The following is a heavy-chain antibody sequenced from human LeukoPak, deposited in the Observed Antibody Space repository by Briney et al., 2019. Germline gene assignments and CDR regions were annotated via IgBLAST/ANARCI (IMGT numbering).Heavy chain of an antibody. V-gene: IGHV1-2*02. CDR2: INLNSGGT. J-gene: IGHJ4*02. D-gene: IGHD6-13*01. CDR1: GYTFTGYY. Sequence: RASVTVSCKASGYTFTGYYMHWVRQAPGQGLEWMGWINLNSGGTNYAQKFQGRVTMTRDTSISTAYMELSRLRSDDTAVYYCAEAPSSAGIAAAGTFGYWGQGTLVTVSS. CDR3: AEAPSSAGIAAAGTFGY.